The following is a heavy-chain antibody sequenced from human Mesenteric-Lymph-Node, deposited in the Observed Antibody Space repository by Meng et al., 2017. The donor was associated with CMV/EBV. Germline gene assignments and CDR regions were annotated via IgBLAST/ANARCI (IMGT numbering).Heavy chain of an antibody. CDR3: AREGPFVYSTSSGSGCFDP. CDR2: IYKSGTA. Sequence: SSGDYYWSWIRQPQGKGLEWIGYIYKSGTAYYNPSLKSRLTISIDTSDNQFSLDLTSVTAADTAVYYCAREGPFVYSTSSGSGCFDPWGQGTLVTVS. D-gene: IGHD6-6*01. CDR1: SSGDYY. J-gene: IGHJ5*02. V-gene: IGHV4-30-4*08.